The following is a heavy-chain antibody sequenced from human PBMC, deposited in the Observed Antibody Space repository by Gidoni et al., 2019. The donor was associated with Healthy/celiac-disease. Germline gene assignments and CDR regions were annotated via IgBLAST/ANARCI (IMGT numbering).Heavy chain of an antibody. CDR2: IFSNDEK. V-gene: IGHV2-26*01. D-gene: IGHD3-22*01. J-gene: IGHJ5*02. Sequence: QVTLKESGPVLVKPTETLTLTCTVSGFSLSNARMGVSWIRQPPGKALEWLAHIFSNDEKSYSTSLKSRLTISKDTAKSQVVLTMTNMDPVDTATYYCARTQYYYDSSGYRGPNWFDPWGQGTLVTVSS. CDR1: GFSLSNARMG. CDR3: ARTQYYYDSSGYRGPNWFDP.